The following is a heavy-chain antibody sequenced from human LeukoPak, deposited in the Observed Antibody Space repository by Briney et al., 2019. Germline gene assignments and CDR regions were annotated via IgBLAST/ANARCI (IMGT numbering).Heavy chain of an antibody. CDR3: ATYYDFWSGYYTEAFDI. J-gene: IGHJ3*02. Sequence: GGSLRLSCAASGFTFSSYEMNWVRQAPGKGLEWVSSISSSSSYIYYADSVKGRFTTSRDNAKNSLYLQMNSLRAEDTAVYYCATYYDFWSGYYTEAFDIWGQGTMVTVSS. V-gene: IGHV3-21*01. CDR1: GFTFSSYE. D-gene: IGHD3-3*01. CDR2: ISSSSSYI.